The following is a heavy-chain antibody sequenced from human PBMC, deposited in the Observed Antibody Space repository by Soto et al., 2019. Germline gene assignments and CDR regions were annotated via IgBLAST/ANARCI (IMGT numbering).Heavy chain of an antibody. CDR1: GGTFSSYP. CDR2: SIPIFGAA. J-gene: IGHJ6*02. Sequence: SVKVSCKASGGTFSSYPISWVRQAPGQGLEWMGGSIPIFGAANYAQKFQGRVTITADESTSTAYMELSSLRSEDTAVYYCARSGDDFWSGYYGNYYYYGMDVWG. V-gene: IGHV1-69*13. D-gene: IGHD3-3*01. CDR3: ARSGDDFWSGYYGNYYYYGMDV.